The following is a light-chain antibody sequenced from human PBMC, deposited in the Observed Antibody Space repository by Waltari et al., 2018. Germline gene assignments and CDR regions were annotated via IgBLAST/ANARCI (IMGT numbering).Light chain of an antibody. CDR1: QTVSTIP. CDR2: GSS. V-gene: IGKV3-20*01. Sequence: EIVLTQSPGTLSLSPGERATLPCWGSQTVSTIPLSWYQQKPGQAPRPLIYGSSNRATGIPDRFSGSGSGTDFTLTISRLEPEDFAVYYCQQYDGSVVTFGGGTKVEIK. J-gene: IGKJ4*01. CDR3: QQYDGSVVT.